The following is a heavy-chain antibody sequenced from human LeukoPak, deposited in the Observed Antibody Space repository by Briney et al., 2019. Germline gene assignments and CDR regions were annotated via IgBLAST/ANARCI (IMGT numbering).Heavy chain of an antibody. V-gene: IGHV3-21*01. J-gene: IGHJ4*02. CDR3: ARDRSNGVDY. D-gene: IGHD7-27*01. CDR1: GFTFSSYS. CDR2: ISSSSSYI. Sequence: GGSLRLSCAASGFTFSSYSMNWVRQAPGKGLEWVSSISSSSSYIYYADSVKGRFTLSRDNAKNSLYLQMNSLRAEDTAVYYCARDRSNGVDYWGQGTLVTVSS.